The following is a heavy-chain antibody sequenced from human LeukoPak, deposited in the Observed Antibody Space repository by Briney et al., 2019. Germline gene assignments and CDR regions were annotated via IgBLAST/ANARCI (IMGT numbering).Heavy chain of an antibody. CDR3: AKDSLDFWSGYTYFDY. V-gene: IGHV3-53*05. CDR1: GFTVSSNY. J-gene: IGHJ4*02. Sequence: GGSLRLSCAASGFTVSSNYMSWVRQAPGKGLEWVSVIYSGGSTYYADSVKGRFTISRDNSKNTLYLQMNSLRAEDTAVYYCAKDSLDFWSGYTYFDYWGQGTLVTVSS. CDR2: IYSGGST. D-gene: IGHD3-3*01.